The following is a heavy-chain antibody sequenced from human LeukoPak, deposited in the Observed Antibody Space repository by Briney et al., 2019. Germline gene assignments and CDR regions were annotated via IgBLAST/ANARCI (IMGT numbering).Heavy chain of an antibody. CDR3: ARGSAGALDY. J-gene: IGHJ4*02. Sequence: GGSLRLSCAASGFTFSNNPMHWVRRAPGKGLEWVAVISYDGSNKYYADSVKGRFTISRDNSKNTLYLQMNSLRAEDTAVYYCARGSAGALDYWGQGTLVTVSS. D-gene: IGHD1-26*01. CDR1: GFTFSNNP. CDR2: ISYDGSNK. V-gene: IGHV3-30-3*01.